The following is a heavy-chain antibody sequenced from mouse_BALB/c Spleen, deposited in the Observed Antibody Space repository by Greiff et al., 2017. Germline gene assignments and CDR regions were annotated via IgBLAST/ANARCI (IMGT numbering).Heavy chain of an antibody. CDR3: TRSGTLYGSPHWYCDV. D-gene: IGHD1-1*01. CDR1: GYTFTSYW. Sequence: VQLKQSGTVLARPGASVKMSCKASGYTFTSYWMHWVKQRPGQGLEWIGAIYPGNSDTSYNQKFKGKAKLTAVTSTSTAYMELSSLTNEDSAVYYCTRSGTLYGSPHWYCDVWGAGTTVTVSS. J-gene: IGHJ1*01. V-gene: IGHV1-5*01. CDR2: IYPGNSDT.